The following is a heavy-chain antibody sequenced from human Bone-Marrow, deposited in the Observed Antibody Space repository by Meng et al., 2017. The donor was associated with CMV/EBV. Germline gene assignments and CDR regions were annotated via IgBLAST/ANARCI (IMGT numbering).Heavy chain of an antibody. V-gene: IGHV3-30*14. D-gene: IGHD1-26*01. CDR3: AREVKEGGSFDY. J-gene: IGHJ4*02. Sequence: GESLKISCAASGFTFSSYAMHWVRQAPGNGLEWVAVISYDGSNKYYADSVKGRFTISRDNSKNTLSLQMGSLRAEDMAVYYCAREVKEGGSFDYWGQGTLVTVSS. CDR1: GFTFSSYA. CDR2: ISYDGSNK.